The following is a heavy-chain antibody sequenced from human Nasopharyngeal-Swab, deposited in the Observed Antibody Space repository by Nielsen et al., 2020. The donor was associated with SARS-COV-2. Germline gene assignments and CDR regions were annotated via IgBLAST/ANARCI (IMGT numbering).Heavy chain of an antibody. CDR1: GFTFGPHS. CDR3: TKQRGDDYGDLYYFDY. V-gene: IGHV3-23*01. Sequence: FAALGFTFGPHSMHWVPQVPGTGREWVSPMSGSGDGTYYADSVKGRFTISRDNSKNTLSLQMNSLRGEDTAIYHCTKQRGDDYGDLYYFDYWGQGTLVTVS. J-gene: IGHJ4*02. CDR2: MSGSGDGT. D-gene: IGHD4-17*01.